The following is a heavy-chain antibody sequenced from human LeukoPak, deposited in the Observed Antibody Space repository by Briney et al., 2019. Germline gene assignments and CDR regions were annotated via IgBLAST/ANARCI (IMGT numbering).Heavy chain of an antibody. Sequence: PGGSLRLSCAASGFTFSSYAMHWVRQAPGKGLEWVAVISYDGSNKCYADSVKGRFTISRDNSKNTLYLQMNSLRAEDTAVYYCAREPADYYYYYGMDVWGKGTTVTVSS. D-gene: IGHD2-2*01. V-gene: IGHV3-30*04. CDR1: GFTFSSYA. J-gene: IGHJ6*04. CDR2: ISYDGSNK. CDR3: AREPADYYYYYGMDV.